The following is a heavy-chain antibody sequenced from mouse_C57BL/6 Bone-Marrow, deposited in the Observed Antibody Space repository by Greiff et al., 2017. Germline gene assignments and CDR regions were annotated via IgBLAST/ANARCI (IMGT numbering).Heavy chain of an antibody. V-gene: IGHV1-85*01. CDR1: GYTFTSYD. Sequence: QVQLKESGPELVKPGASVKLSCKASGYTFTSYDINWVKQRPGQGLEWIGWIYPRDGSTKYNEKFKGKATLTVDTSSSTAYMELHSRTSECTAVYFCARLEFDGSSGDWYFDVWGTGTTVTVSS. J-gene: IGHJ1*03. D-gene: IGHD1-1*01. CDR3: ARLEFDGSSGDWYFDV. CDR2: IYPRDGST.